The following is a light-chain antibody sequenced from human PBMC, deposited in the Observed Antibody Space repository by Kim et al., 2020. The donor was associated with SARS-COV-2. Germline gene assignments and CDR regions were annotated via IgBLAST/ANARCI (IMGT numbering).Light chain of an antibody. Sequence: DIQMTQSPSSLSASVGDRVTITCRASQDISDFLAWYQQQPGKVPKLLIYGASTLQPGVPSRFSGSGSATEFTLTISSLQPEDVATYYCQKYDSVTFTFGQGTKLEI. CDR3: QKYDSVTFT. CDR2: GAS. J-gene: IGKJ2*01. CDR1: QDISDF. V-gene: IGKV1-27*01.